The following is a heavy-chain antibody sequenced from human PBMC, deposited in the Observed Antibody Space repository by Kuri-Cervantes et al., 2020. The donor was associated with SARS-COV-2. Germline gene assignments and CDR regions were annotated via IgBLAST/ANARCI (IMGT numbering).Heavy chain of an antibody. V-gene: IGHV3-30*18. J-gene: IGHJ4*02. D-gene: IGHD5-24*01. CDR1: GFTFSSYG. CDR2: ISYDGSNK. CDR3: AKEGGHNEIEY. Sequence: LSLTCAASGFTFSSYGMHWVRQAPGKGLEWVAVISYDGSNKYYADSVKGRFTISRDNSKNTLSLQLNSLRAEDTAIYYCAKEGGHNEIEYWGQGTLVTVSS.